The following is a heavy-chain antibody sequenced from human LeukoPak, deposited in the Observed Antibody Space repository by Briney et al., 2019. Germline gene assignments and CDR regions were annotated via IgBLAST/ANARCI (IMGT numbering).Heavy chain of an antibody. CDR2: INPNSGGT. D-gene: IGHD6-13*01. J-gene: IGHJ5*02. V-gene: IGHV1-2*04. CDR1: GYTFTGYY. Sequence: ASVKVSCKASGYTFTGYYMHWVRQAPGQGLEWMGWINPNSGGTNYAQKFQGWVTMTRDTSISTAYMELSRLRSDDTAVYYCARSIAAAGKGWFDPWGQGTLVTDSS. CDR3: ARSIAAAGKGWFDP.